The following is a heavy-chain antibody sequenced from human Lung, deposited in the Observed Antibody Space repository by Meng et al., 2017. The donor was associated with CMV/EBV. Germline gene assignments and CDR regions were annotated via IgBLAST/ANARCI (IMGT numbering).Heavy chain of an antibody. CDR1: GFTFSSHW. CDR2: IKQDGSEK. D-gene: IGHD2-8*02. Sequence: GESXKISCAASGFTFSSHWMTWVRQAPGKGLEWVANIKQDGSEKYYVESVKGRFTISRDNARNSLYLQMNSLRVEDTAMYYCARGTAPNDYWGQGTMVTVSS. J-gene: IGHJ4*02. CDR3: ARGTAPNDY. V-gene: IGHV3-7*01.